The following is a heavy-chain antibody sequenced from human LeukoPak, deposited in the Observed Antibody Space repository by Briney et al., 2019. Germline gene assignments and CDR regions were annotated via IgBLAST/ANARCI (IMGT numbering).Heavy chain of an antibody. Sequence: ASVKVSCKASGYTFTSCYMHWVRQAPGQGLEWMGIINPSGGSTSYAQKFQGRVTMTRDTSTSTVYMELSSLRSEDTAVYYCARAPVRRYDILTGYFRAFDISGQGTMVTVSS. V-gene: IGHV1-46*03. J-gene: IGHJ3*02. D-gene: IGHD3-9*01. CDR2: INPSGGST. CDR3: ARAPVRRYDILTGYFRAFDI. CDR1: GYTFTSCY.